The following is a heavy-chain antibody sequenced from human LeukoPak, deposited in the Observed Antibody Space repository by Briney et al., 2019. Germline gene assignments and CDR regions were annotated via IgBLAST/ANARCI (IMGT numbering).Heavy chain of an antibody. Sequence: ASVKVSCKASGYTFTGYYMHWVRQAPGQGLEWMGWINPNSGGTNYAQKFQGRVTMTRDTPISTAYMELSRLRSDDTAVYHCARDFLGSITGSDDAFDIWGQGTMVTVSS. CDR3: ARDFLGSITGSDDAFDI. CDR1: GYTFTGYY. J-gene: IGHJ3*02. D-gene: IGHD1-20*01. CDR2: INPNSGGT. V-gene: IGHV1-2*02.